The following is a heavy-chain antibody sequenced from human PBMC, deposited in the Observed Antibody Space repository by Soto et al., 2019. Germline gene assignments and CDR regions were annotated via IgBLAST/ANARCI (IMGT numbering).Heavy chain of an antibody. CDR2: IYYSGST. CDR1: GGSISSSSYY. J-gene: IGHJ4*02. V-gene: IGHV4-39*01. Sequence: PSETLSLTCTVSGGSISSSSYYWGWIRQPPGKGLEWIGSIYYSGSTYYNPYLKSRVTISVDTSKNQFSLKLSSVTAADTAVYYCARPTYGSGSYSYDYWGQGTLVTVSS. CDR3: ARPTYGSGSYSYDY. D-gene: IGHD3-10*01.